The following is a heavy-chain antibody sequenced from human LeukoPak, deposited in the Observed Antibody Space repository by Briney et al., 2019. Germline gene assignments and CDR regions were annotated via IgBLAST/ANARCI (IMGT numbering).Heavy chain of an antibody. D-gene: IGHD3-10*01. V-gene: IGHV4-39*01. CDR1: GGSVSSSVYY. CDR2: IYHSGGT. Sequence: SETLSLTCSVSGGSVSSSVYYWAWIRQPPGKGLEWIGNIYHSGGTSYNPSLKSRVTISVDTSKNQFSLRLSSVTAADTAVYYCGSQQTSRGYWGQGTLVTVSS. J-gene: IGHJ4*02. CDR3: GSQQTSRGY.